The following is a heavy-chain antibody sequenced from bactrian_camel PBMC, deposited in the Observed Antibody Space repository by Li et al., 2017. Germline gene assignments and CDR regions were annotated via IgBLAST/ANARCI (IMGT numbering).Heavy chain of an antibody. Sequence: HVQLVESGGGLVQPGGSLKLSCAASGFTFNKCSMIWVRQAPGKGLEWVSRIRYNGAYSWYSDSVKGRFTISKDNAKNTLYLQMDSLKPEDTGVYYCAAGTAVGGHDFRIVDYWRQGTQVTVS. CDR3: AAGTAVGGHDFRIVDY. CDR1: GFTFNKCS. D-gene: IGHD5*01. V-gene: IGHV3S6*01. J-gene: IGHJ4*01. CDR2: IRYNGAYS.